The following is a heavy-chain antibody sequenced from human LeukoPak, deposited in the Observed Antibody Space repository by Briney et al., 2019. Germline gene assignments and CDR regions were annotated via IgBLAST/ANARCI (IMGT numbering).Heavy chain of an antibody. CDR2: ISRSGGTT. J-gene: IGHJ4*02. CDR3: AKEETTVVTPGLDH. Sequence: GGSLRLSCTASGFTFSSYAMNWVRQAPGKGLEWVSAISRSGGTTYYADSVKGRFAISRDNSRGTVSLQINSLTAEDTAVYYCAKEETTVVTPGLDHWGQGALVTVSS. CDR1: GFTFSSYA. D-gene: IGHD4-23*01. V-gene: IGHV3-23*01.